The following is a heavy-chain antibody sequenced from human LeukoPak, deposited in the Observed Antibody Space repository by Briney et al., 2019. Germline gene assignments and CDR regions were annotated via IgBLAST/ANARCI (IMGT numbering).Heavy chain of an antibody. J-gene: IGHJ4*02. D-gene: IGHD2/OR15-2a*01. V-gene: IGHV4-4*07. CDR3: AGHHPRNTVDF. CDR2: IYTSGST. CDR1: GGSISSYY. Sequence: PSETLSLTCTVSGGSISSYYWSWIRQPAGKGLEWIGRIYTSGSTNYNPSLKSRVTISLDTSKNQFSLKLSSVTAADTAVYYCAGHHPRNTVDFWGQGTLVTVSS.